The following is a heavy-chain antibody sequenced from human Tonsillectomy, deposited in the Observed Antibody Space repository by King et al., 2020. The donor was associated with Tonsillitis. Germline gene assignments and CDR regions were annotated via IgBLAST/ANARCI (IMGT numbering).Heavy chain of an antibody. CDR1: GGSISTGGYF. Sequence: HVQLQESGPGLMRPSQTLSLTCTVSGGSISTGGYFWSWIRQNQGKGLEWIGYIYYSGSTYYNPSLKSRVTISVDTSKNQFSLKVRSVTAADTAVYYCAGSGAIFDYWGQGTLVTVSS. J-gene: IGHJ4*02. CDR3: AGSGAIFDY. V-gene: IGHV4-31*03. D-gene: IGHD2-15*01. CDR2: IYYSGST.